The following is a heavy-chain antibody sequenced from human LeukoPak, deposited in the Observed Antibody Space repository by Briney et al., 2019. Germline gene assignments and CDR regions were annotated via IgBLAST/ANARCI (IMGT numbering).Heavy chain of an antibody. CDR1: GVSISSYY. CDR2: IYTSGST. V-gene: IGHV4-4*09. Sequence: PSETLSLTCTVSGVSISSYYWSWIRQPPGKELEWIGYIYTSGSTNYDPSLKSRVTISIDTSKNQFSLKLSSVTAADTAVYYCARGGYYYYHMDVWGKGTTVTVSS. J-gene: IGHJ6*03. D-gene: IGHD2-15*01. CDR3: ARGGYYYYHMDV.